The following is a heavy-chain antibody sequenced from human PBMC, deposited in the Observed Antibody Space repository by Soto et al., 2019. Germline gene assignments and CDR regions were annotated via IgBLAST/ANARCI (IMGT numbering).Heavy chain of an antibody. J-gene: IGHJ6*02. CDR1: GGTFSSYA. CDR3: ARDPYYYGSEGDYYYGMDV. D-gene: IGHD3-10*01. V-gene: IGHV1-69*01. CDR2: IIPIFGTA. Sequence: QVQLVQSGAEVKKPGSSVKVSCKASGGTFSSYAISWVRQAPGQGLEWMGGIIPIFGTANYAQKFQGRVTITADESTSTAYMELSSLRAEDTAVYYCARDPYYYGSEGDYYYGMDVWGHGTTVTVSS.